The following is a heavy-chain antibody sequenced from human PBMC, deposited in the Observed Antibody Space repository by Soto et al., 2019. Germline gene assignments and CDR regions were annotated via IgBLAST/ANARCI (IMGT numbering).Heavy chain of an antibody. J-gene: IGHJ5*02. V-gene: IGHV4-30-4*01. D-gene: IGHD3-16*02. CDR1: GGSISSTDYY. Sequence: PSETLSLTCTVSGGSISSTDYYWSWIRQPPGKGLEWIGYIYYSGTTYYNPSLKSRVTISVDTSKNQFSLKLSSVTAADTAVYYCARDMRSVTLGFDPWGQGTLVTVSS. CDR2: IYYSGTT. CDR3: ARDMRSVTLGFDP.